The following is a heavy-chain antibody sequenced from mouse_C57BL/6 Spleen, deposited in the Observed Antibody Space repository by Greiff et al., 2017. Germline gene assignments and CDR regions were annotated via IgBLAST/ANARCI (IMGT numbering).Heavy chain of an antibody. CDR3: ARGGHYYAMDY. Sequence: DVKLVESGGGLVKPGGSLKLSCAASGFTFSDYGMHWVRQAPEKGLEWVAYISSGSSTIYYADTVKGRFTISRDNAKNTLFLQMTSLRSEDTAMYYWARGGHYYAMDYWGQGASVTVSS. V-gene: IGHV5-17*01. J-gene: IGHJ4*01. CDR1: GFTFSDYG. CDR2: ISSGSSTI.